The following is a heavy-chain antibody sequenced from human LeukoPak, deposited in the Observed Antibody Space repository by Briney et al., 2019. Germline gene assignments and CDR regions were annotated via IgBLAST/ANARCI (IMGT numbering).Heavy chain of an antibody. J-gene: IGHJ4*02. D-gene: IGHD3-10*01. CDR1: GYTFTGYY. V-gene: IGHV1-2*02. CDR2: INPNSGGT. Sequence: ASVKVSCKASGYTFTGYYMHWVRQAPGQGLEWMGWINPNSGGTNYAQKFQGRVTMTRDTSISTAYMELSRLRSDDTAVYYCASPEGTYYYGSGSYYLFDYWGQGTLVTVSS. CDR3: ASPEGTYYYGSGSYYLFDY.